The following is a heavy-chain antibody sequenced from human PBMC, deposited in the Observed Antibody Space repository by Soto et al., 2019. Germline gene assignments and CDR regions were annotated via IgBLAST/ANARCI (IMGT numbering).Heavy chain of an antibody. CDR1: GGSISSGGYS. CDR2: IDWDDDK. Sequence: TLSLTCAVSGGSISSGGYSWSWIRQPPGKALEWLARIDWDDDKYYSTSLKTRLTISKGTSKNQVVLTMTNMDPVDTATYYCARGSSSWPHYFDYWGQGTLVTVSS. V-gene: IGHV2-70*11. J-gene: IGHJ4*02. D-gene: IGHD6-13*01. CDR3: ARGSSSWPHYFDY.